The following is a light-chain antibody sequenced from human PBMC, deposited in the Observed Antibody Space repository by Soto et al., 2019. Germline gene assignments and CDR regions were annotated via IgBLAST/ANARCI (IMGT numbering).Light chain of an antibody. CDR1: NSDVGGYDR. Sequence: QSALTQPASVSASPGQSITISCTGTNSDVGGYDRVSWYQHHPGKAPKLLIFEVYRGPSAISDRFSGSKSGDTASLTISGRQAEDEADYYCLPYIPCTPTHWVFGGGTQLTVL. CDR2: EVY. CDR3: LPYIPCTPTHWV. V-gene: IGLV2-14*01. J-gene: IGLJ3*02.